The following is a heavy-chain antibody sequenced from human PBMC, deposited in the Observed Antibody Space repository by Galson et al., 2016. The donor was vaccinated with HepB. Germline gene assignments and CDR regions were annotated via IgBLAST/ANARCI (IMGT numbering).Heavy chain of an antibody. D-gene: IGHD3-10*02. V-gene: IGHV3-7*03. J-gene: IGHJ6*02. CDR3: ASCSYGMDV. CDR1: GFTFSTYW. CDR2: IEPDGSDK. Sequence: SLRLSCAASGFTFSTYWMSWVRQAPGKGLEWVANIEPDGSDKYYVDSVKGRFTISRDNAKNSLYLQMNSLRAEDTAVYYCASCSYGMDVWGQGTTVTVSS.